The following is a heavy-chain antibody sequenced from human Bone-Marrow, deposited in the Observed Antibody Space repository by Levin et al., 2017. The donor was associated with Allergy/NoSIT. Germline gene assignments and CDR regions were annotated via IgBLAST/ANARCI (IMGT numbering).Heavy chain of an antibody. CDR3: ATSLGYCSTRSCYFDS. CDR1: GYSFSNYW. V-gene: IGHV5-51*01. J-gene: IGHJ4*02. Sequence: GGSLRLSCKGSGYSFSNYWIGWVRQMPGKGLEWVGIIYPGDSDTRYSPSFQGQVTISADESINTAYLQWSSLKASDTAMYYCATSLGYCSTRSCYFDSWGQGTLVTVSS. CDR2: IYPGDSDT. D-gene: IGHD2-2*01.